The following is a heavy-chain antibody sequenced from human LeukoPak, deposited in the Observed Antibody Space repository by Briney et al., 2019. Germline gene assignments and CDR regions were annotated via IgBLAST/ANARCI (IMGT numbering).Heavy chain of an antibody. V-gene: IGHV1-2*02. CDR3: ARADRLHGGPYLIGP. J-gene: IGHJ5*02. Sequence: ASVKVSCKTSGYSFTDYYMHWVRQAPGQGLEWMGWINSNSGSTSSAQKFQGRVTMTRDTSITTVYMEVSWLTSDDTAIYYCARADRLHGGPYLIGPWGQGTLVTVSS. CDR1: GYSFTDYY. CDR2: INSNSGST. D-gene: IGHD2-21*01.